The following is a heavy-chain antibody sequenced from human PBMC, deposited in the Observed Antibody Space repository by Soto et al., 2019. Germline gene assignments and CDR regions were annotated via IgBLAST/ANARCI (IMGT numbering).Heavy chain of an antibody. V-gene: IGHV1-18*04. Sequence: VTSVKVTCKASGYTFTGYYMRWVRHAPGQGLEWIGWISAYNGNTNYAQKLQGRVTMTTDTSTSTAYMELRSLRSDDTAVYYCASSLLGYCSGGSCYYYYGMAVWGQGTTVTVSS. J-gene: IGHJ6*02. CDR1: GYTFTGYY. CDR3: ASSLLGYCSGGSCYYYYGMAV. CDR2: ISAYNGNT. D-gene: IGHD2-15*01.